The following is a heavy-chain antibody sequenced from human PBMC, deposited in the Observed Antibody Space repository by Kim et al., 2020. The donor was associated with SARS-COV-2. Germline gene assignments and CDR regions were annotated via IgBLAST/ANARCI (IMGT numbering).Heavy chain of an antibody. V-gene: IGHV3-30*04. J-gene: IGHJ4*02. D-gene: IGHD3-22*01. CDR1: GFTFSSYA. CDR3: ARDGVPYDSSGYFDY. CDR2: ISYDGSNK. Sequence: GGSLRLSCAASGFTFSSYAMHWVRQAPGKGLEWVAVISYDGSNKYYADSVKGRFTISRDNSKNTLYLQMNSLRAEDTAVYYCARDGVPYDSSGYFDYWGQGTLVTVSS.